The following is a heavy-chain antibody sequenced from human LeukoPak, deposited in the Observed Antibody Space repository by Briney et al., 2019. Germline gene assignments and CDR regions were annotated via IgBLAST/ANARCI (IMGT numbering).Heavy chain of an antibody. D-gene: IGHD3-22*01. J-gene: IGHJ3*02. CDR1: VFTFSSYG. CDR3: AKDRMYLYYYDSSGYYHDAFDI. CDR2: IRYDGSNK. V-gene: IGHV3-30*02. Sequence: PGGSLRLSCAASVFTFSSYGMHWVRQAPGKGLEWVAFIRYDGSNKYYADSVKGRFTISRDNSKNTLYLQMNSLRAEDTAVYYCAKDRMYLYYYDSSGYYHDAFDIWGQGTMVTVSS.